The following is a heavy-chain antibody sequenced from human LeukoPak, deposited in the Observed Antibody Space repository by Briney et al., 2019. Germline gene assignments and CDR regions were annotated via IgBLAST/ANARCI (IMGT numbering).Heavy chain of an antibody. D-gene: IGHD4-17*01. J-gene: IGHJ4*02. CDR3: AKNVRWSTFDY. Sequence: GESLRLSCESPGIGFSSYTMSWVRQAPGKGLEWVSAISGSGDSTYYADSVKGRFTISRDNSKNTLYLQMNSLRAEDTAVYYCAKNVRWSTFDYWGQGTLVTVSS. V-gene: IGHV3-23*01. CDR2: ISGSGDST. CDR1: GIGFSSYT.